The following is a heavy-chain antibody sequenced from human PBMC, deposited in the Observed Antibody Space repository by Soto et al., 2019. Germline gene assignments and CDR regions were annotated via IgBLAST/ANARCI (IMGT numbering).Heavy chain of an antibody. Sequence: QLLESGPGLVKPSETLSLTCTVSGGSISSSSYYWGWIRQPPGKGLEWIGSIYYSGSTYYNPSLKSRVTISVDTSKNQFSLKLSSVTAADTAVYYCARHRQGTYYDILTGYSFDAFDIWGQGTMVTVSS. CDR3: ARHRQGTYYDILTGYSFDAFDI. D-gene: IGHD3-9*01. CDR2: IYYSGST. J-gene: IGHJ3*02. CDR1: GGSISSSSYY. V-gene: IGHV4-39*01.